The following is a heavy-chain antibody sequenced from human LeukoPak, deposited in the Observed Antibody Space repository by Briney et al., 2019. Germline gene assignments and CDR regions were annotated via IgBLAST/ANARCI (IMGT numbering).Heavy chain of an antibody. V-gene: IGHV4-34*01. CDR3: ARFVERSTIRAADYFDY. CDR1: GGSFSGYY. J-gene: IGHJ4*02. Sequence: SETLSLTCGVSGGSFSGYYCNWIRQAPGKGLEWIGEITHNGTASSNPSLKSRVTISVDTSRSRFSLKLSSVTAADTAVYYCARFVERSTIRAADYFDYWGQGTLVTVSS. D-gene: IGHD5/OR15-5a*01. CDR2: ITHNGTA.